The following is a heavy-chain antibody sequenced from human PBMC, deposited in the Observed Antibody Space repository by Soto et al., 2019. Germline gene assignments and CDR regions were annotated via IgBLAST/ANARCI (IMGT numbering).Heavy chain of an antibody. CDR3: AKVSSSWYAGFFDL. Sequence: GGSLRLSCTAAGCNFIRHAMTWVRQAPGKGLEWVSGLSDSGGSIYYADSVKGRFTISRDNSMNTLYLQMNTLRAEDTAIYYCAKVSSSWYAGFFDLWGQGTLVTVSS. CDR1: GCNFIRHA. V-gene: IGHV3-23*01. CDR2: LSDSGGSI. D-gene: IGHD6-13*01. J-gene: IGHJ4*02.